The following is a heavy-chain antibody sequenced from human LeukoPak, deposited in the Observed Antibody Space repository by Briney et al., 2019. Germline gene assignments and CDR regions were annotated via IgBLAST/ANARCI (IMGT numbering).Heavy chain of an antibody. D-gene: IGHD5-18*01. CDR2: IRYDGSNK. V-gene: IGHV3-30*02. CDR1: GFTFSSYG. J-gene: IGHJ4*02. Sequence: GGSLRLSCAASGFTFSSYGMHWVRQAPGKGLEWVAFIRYDGSNKYYADSVRGRFTISRDNSKNTLYLQMNSLRAEDTAVYYCAKDEGRYSYGIGFDYWGQGTLVTVSS. CDR3: AKDEGRYSYGIGFDY.